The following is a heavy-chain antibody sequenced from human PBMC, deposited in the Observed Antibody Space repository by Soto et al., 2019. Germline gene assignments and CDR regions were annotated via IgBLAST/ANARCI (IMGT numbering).Heavy chain of an antibody. CDR3: AKSTTVINAFDI. V-gene: IGHV3-23*01. CDR2: ISGSGGST. Sequence: EVQLLESGGGLVQPGGSLRLSCAASGFTFSSYAMSWVRQAPGKGLEWVSAISGSGGSTYYADSVKGRFTISRDNSKNPLYLKMNSLRAEGTAVYYGAKSTTVINAFDIGGQGKMVPVSS. CDR1: GFTFSSYA. D-gene: IGHD4-17*01. J-gene: IGHJ3*02.